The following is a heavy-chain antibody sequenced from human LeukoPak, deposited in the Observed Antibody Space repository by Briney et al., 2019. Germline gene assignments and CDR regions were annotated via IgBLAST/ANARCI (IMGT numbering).Heavy chain of an antibody. CDR3: AAIRYRSSTSCYLP. V-gene: IGHV3-21*01. Sequence: PGGSLRLSCAASGFTFSNYYMNWVRQAPGKGLEWVSSISGSSSYIYYADSVKGRFTISRDNAKNSLYLQMNSLRAEDTAVYYCAAIRYRSSTSCYLPWGQGTLVTVSS. J-gene: IGHJ5*02. CDR1: GFTFSNYY. CDR2: ISGSSSYI. D-gene: IGHD2-2*01.